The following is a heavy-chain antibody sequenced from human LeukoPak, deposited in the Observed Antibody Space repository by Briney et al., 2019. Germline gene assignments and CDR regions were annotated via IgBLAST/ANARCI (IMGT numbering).Heavy chain of an antibody. CDR3: ARAGRDYGTSRYYYYYMDV. J-gene: IGHJ6*03. V-gene: IGHV1-18*01. CDR2: IIAYDGDT. CDR1: GFTFITYG. D-gene: IGHD4-17*01. Sequence: ASVKVSCKASGFTFITYGFGWVRQAPGQGLEWMGWIIAYDGDTQYAQKFQGRVTMTTDTSTSTAYMELRSLRSDDTALYYCARAGRDYGTSRYYYYYMDVWGKGTTVTVSS.